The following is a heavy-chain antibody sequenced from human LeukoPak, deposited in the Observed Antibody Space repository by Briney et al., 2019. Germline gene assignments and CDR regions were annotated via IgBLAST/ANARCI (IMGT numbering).Heavy chain of an antibody. J-gene: IGHJ6*03. D-gene: IGHD4-17*01. CDR3: ARHGSHDYGIYYYYYMDV. Sequence: SETLSLTCTVSGGSISSYYWSWIRQPPGKGLEWIGYIYTSGSTNYNPSLKSRVTISVDTSKNQFSLKLSSVTAADTAVYYCARHGSHDYGIYYYYYMDVWGKGTTVTVSS. CDR1: GGSISSYY. V-gene: IGHV4-4*09. CDR2: IYTSGST.